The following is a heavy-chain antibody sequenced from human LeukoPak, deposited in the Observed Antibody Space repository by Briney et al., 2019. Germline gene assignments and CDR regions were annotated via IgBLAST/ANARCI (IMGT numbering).Heavy chain of an antibody. J-gene: IGHJ4*02. CDR1: GIPFSDFY. CDR3: AAGTAADY. V-gene: IGHV3-11*03. CDR2: ISSSSSYT. D-gene: IGHD6-25*01. Sequence: PGGSLRLPCVVAGIPFSDFYMNWIRQVPGKGLEWISYISSSSSYTDYAESVKGRFTISRDNAKSALYLQMNDLRVEDTAVYYCAAGTAADYWGQGTLVIVSS.